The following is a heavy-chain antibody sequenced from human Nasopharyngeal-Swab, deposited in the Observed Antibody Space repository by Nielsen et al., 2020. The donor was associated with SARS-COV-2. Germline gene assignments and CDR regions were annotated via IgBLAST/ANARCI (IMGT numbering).Heavy chain of an antibody. CDR2: IYYTGSA. CDR3: ARWGPFRRGTGRPSFYYFGMGV. V-gene: IGHV4-59*01. J-gene: IGHJ6*02. D-gene: IGHD3/OR15-3a*01. Sequence: SETLSLTCTVSGDSISPNYWSWIRQSPGKRLEWIGDIYYTGSADYSPSLRTRVTISVDRSKNRFSLELTSVTTADTAVYYCARWGPFRRGTGRPSFYYFGMGVWGQGTTVTVSS. CDR1: GDSISPNY.